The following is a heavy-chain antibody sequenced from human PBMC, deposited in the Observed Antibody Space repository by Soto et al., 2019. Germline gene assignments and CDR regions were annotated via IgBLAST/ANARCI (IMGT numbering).Heavy chain of an antibody. D-gene: IGHD3-22*01. CDR1: GASITTYY. CDR3: ATFCLTTDCPDS. CDR2: MYYSGST. V-gene: IGHV4-59*01. Sequence: SETLSLTCTVSGASITTYYWSWIRQPPGKGLEWIGYMYYSGSTNYNPSLKSRVTISVDTSKNQFSLRLSSVTAADTAVYYCATFCLTTDCPDSWGQGTLVTVSS. J-gene: IGHJ5*01.